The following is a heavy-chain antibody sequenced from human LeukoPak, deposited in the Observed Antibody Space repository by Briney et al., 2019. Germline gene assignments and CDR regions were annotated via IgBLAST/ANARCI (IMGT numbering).Heavy chain of an antibody. CDR1: GYTFTSYD. J-gene: IGHJ4*02. V-gene: IGHV1-8*01. D-gene: IGHD1-26*01. CDR3: ARDALVGATHAIDY. CDR2: MNPNSGNT. Sequence: GASVKVSCKASGYTFTSYDINWVRQATGQGLEWMGWMNPNSGNTGYAQKFQGRVTMTRDTSTSTVYMELSSLRSEDTAVYYCARDALVGATHAIDYWGQGTLVTVSS.